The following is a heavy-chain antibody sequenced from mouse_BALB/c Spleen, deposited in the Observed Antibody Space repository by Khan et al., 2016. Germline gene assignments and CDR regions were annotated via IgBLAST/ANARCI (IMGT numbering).Heavy chain of an antibody. D-gene: IGHD1-1*01. V-gene: IGHV14-3*02. CDR3: ARSPFYYGNYYAMYY. Sequence: VQLQQSGAELVKPGASVKLSCTASGFNIKDTYMHWVKQRPEQGLEWIGRIDPANGNTKYDPKFQGKATITADTSSNTAYLQLSSLTSEDTAVYYCARSPFYYGNYYAMYYWGQGTSVTVSS. J-gene: IGHJ4*01. CDR2: IDPANGNT. CDR1: GFNIKDTY.